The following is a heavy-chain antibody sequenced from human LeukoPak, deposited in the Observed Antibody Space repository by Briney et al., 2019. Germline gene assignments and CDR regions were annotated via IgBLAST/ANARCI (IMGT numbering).Heavy chain of an antibody. J-gene: IGHJ4*02. CDR2: ISGSGVTT. CDR1: GFTFSSYA. CDR3: AKDRDYYLVGFFDY. D-gene: IGHD3-10*01. Sequence: GGSLRLSCAASGFTFSSYAMSWVRQAPGKGLEWVSAISGSGVTTYYADSVKGRFTISRDNSKNTLYLQMNSLRGEDTALYYCAKDRDYYLVGFFDYWGQGTLVTVSS. V-gene: IGHV3-23*01.